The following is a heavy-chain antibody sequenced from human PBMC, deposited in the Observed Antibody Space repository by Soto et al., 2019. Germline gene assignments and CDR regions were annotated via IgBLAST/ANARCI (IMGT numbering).Heavy chain of an antibody. Sequence: PSETLSLTCTVSGGSISSSSYYWGWIRQTPGEGLEWIGYIFYSGSTNYNPSLKSRVTISVGTSKNQFSLKLSSVTAADTAVYYCARVGGLQWSFDYWGQGTLVTVSS. CDR1: GGSISSSSYY. CDR3: ARVGGLQWSFDY. CDR2: IFYSGST. V-gene: IGHV4-61*05. D-gene: IGHD3-3*01. J-gene: IGHJ4*02.